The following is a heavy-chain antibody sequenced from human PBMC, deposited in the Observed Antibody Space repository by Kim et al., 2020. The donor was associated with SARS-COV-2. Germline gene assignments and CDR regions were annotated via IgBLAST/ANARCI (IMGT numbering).Heavy chain of an antibody. CDR1: GGFISRDY. CDR3: ARAATRDYYYYGMDV. V-gene: IGHV4-59*01. D-gene: IGHD2-2*01. J-gene: IGHJ6*02. Sequence: SETLSLTCTVSGGFISRDYWSWIRQPPGKGLEWIGYIDYSGITNYNPSLESRVTISVDTSKNQFSLKLSSVTAADTAVYYCARAATRDYYYYGMDVWGQG. CDR2: IDYSGIT.